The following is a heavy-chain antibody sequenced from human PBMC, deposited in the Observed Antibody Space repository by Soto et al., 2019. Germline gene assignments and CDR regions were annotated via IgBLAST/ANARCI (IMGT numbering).Heavy chain of an antibody. CDR2: MNPNSGNT. J-gene: IGHJ6*03. CDR3: ARARRGAAADYYYYYYMYV. V-gene: IGHV1-8*01. CDR1: GYTFTSYD. D-gene: IGHD6-13*01. Sequence: ASVKVSCKASGYTFTSYDINWVRQATGQGLEWMGWMNPNSGNTGYAQKFQGRVTMTRNTSISTAYMELSSLRSEDTAVYYCARARRGAAADYYYYYYMYVWGKGTTVTVSS.